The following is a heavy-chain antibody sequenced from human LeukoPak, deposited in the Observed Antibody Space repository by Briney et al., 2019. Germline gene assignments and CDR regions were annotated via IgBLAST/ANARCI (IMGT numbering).Heavy chain of an antibody. CDR1: GGSFSGYY. Sequence: PSETLSLTCAVYGGSFSGYYWSWIRQPPGKGLEWIGEINHSGSTNYNPSLKSRVTISVDTSKNQFSLKLSSVTAADTAVYYCARDGFGAFDIWGQGTMVTVSS. V-gene: IGHV4-34*01. CDR3: ARDGFGAFDI. J-gene: IGHJ3*02. D-gene: IGHD3-16*01. CDR2: INHSGST.